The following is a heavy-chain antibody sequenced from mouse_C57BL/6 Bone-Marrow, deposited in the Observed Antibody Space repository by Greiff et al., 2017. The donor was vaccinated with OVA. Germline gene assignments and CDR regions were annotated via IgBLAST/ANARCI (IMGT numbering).Heavy chain of an antibody. J-gene: IGHJ3*01. CDR3: ARDSDYYGSIAY. CDR2: FSDCGSYT. CDR1: GFTFSSYA. D-gene: IGHD1-1*01. Sequence: DVMLVESGGGLVKPGGSLKLSCAASGFTFSSYAMSWVRQTPEKRLEWVATFSDCGSYTSYPDNVKGRFTISRDNAKNNLYLQMSHLKSEDTAMYYCARDSDYYGSIAYWGQGTLVTVSA. V-gene: IGHV5-4*01.